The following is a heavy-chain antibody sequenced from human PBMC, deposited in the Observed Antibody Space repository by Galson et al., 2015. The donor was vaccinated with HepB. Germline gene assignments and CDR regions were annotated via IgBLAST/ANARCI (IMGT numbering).Heavy chain of an antibody. CDR3: ASSHHGSGWVGDWYFDL. Sequence: SLRLSCAASGFTFSTYAMHWVRQAPGKGLEWVAVISYDGRNKFYADSVRGRFTISRDNSKNTLYLQMNSLRAEDTAVYYCASSHHGSGWVGDWYFDLWGRGTLVTVSS. CDR1: GFTFSTYA. D-gene: IGHD6-19*01. V-gene: IGHV3-30*04. J-gene: IGHJ2*01. CDR2: ISYDGRNK.